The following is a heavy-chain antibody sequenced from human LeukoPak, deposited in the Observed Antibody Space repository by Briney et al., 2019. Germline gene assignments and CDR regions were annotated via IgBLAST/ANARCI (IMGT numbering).Heavy chain of an antibody. CDR2: IKQDGSEK. CDR1: GFTFSSYW. Sequence: GGSLRLSCAASGFTFSSYWMSWVRRAPGKGLEWVANIKQDGSEKYYVDSVKGRLTISRDNAKNSLYLQMNSLRAEDTAVYYCARGKSGYAFDIWGQGTMVTVSS. D-gene: IGHD3-3*01. V-gene: IGHV3-7*01. CDR3: ARGKSGYAFDI. J-gene: IGHJ3*02.